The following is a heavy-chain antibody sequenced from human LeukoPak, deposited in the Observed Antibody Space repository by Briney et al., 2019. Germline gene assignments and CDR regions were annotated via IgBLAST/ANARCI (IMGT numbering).Heavy chain of an antibody. CDR2: INPNSGDT. J-gene: IGHJ5*02. V-gene: IGHV1-2*02. Sequence: ASVKVSCKASGYTFAGYYMHWVRQAPGQGREWMGGINPNSGDTNNAQKFQGRVTMTSDTSISTAYMELSSLTSDDTAVYYCARAVAAIVNWFDPWGQGTLVTVSS. CDR3: ARAVAAIVNWFDP. D-gene: IGHD6-13*01. CDR1: GYTFAGYY.